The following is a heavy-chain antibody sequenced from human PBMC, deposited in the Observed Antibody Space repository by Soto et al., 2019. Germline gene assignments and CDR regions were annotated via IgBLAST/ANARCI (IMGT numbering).Heavy chain of an antibody. J-gene: IGHJ4*02. V-gene: IGHV4-39*01. CDR3: ARGDYVWGSYRYLQYYFDY. CDR2: IYYSGST. Sequence: SETLSLTCTVSGGSISSSSYYWGWIRQPPGKGLEWIGSIYYSGSTYYNPSLKSRVTISVDTSKNQFSLKLSSVTAADTAVYYCARGDYVWGSYRYLQYYFDYWGQGTLVTVSS. CDR1: GGSISSSSYY. D-gene: IGHD3-16*02.